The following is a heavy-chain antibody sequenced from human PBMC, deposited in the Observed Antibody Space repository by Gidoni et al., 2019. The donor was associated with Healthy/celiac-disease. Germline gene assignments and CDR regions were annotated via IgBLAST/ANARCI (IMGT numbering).Heavy chain of an antibody. Sequence: EVQLLESGGGLVQPGGSLRLSCAASGLPFSSYAMSWVRQAPGKGLAWVSGIMGSGGSTHYADSVKCRFTISRDNSKNTLYLQMNSLRAEDTAVYYCAKDRYNDILTGYYVFDYWGQGTLVTVSS. CDR2: IMGSGGST. J-gene: IGHJ4*02. V-gene: IGHV3-23*01. CDR3: AKDRYNDILTGYYVFDY. D-gene: IGHD3-9*01. CDR1: GLPFSSYA.